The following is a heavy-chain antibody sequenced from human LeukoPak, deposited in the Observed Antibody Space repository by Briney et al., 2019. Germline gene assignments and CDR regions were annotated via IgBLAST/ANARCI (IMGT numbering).Heavy chain of an antibody. J-gene: IGHJ4*02. V-gene: IGHV4-59*07. CDR1: GGSISSYY. CDR3: ARQVVVVTAAYFYFQY. Sequence: PSDTLSLTCTVSGGSISSYYWSWIRQPPGKGLEWIGYIYYSGSTNYNPSLKSRVTISVDTSKNQFSLKLSSVTAADTAVYYCARQVVVVTAAYFYFQYWGQGTLVTVSS. D-gene: IGHD2-21*02. CDR2: IYYSGST.